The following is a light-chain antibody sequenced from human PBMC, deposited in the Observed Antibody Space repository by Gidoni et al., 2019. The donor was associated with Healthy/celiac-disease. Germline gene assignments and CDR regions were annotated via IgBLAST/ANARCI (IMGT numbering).Light chain of an antibody. Sequence: IVSPQSPATLSLSPWESATLSCSASQSGSSYLAWYQQKPGQAPRLLIYDASNRATGMPARFSGSGSGTDFTLTISSLEHEDFAGYYCQQRSNWPPYTFXXXTKLEIK. CDR1: QSGSSY. V-gene: IGKV3-11*01. J-gene: IGKJ2*01. CDR3: QQRSNWPPYT. CDR2: DAS.